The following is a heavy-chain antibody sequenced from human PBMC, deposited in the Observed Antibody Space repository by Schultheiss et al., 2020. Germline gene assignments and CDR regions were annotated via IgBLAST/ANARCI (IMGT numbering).Heavy chain of an antibody. V-gene: IGHV3-33*01. CDR3: AREELLWFGELRYYGMDV. CDR1: GFTFSSYG. Sequence: GGSLRLSCAASGFTFSSYGMHWVRQAPGKGLEWVAVIWYDGSNKYYADSVKGRFTISRDNSKNTLYLQMNSLRAEDTAVYYCAREELLWFGELRYYGMDVWGQGTTVTVSS. CDR2: IWYDGSNK. J-gene: IGHJ6*02. D-gene: IGHD3-10*01.